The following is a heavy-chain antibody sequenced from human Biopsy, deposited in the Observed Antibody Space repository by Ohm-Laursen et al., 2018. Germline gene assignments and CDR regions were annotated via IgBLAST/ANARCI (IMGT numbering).Heavy chain of an antibody. Sequence: SLRLSCAASGFTFKNYAMNWVRQAPGKGLDWVSSIDSSAASTFYADSVKGRFTIPRDNSKNTLFLQMNSLSAADTAIYYCSSDLNGDPSAFDYWGQGTPVTVSS. J-gene: IGHJ4*02. CDR2: IDSSAAST. V-gene: IGHV3-23*01. D-gene: IGHD4-17*01. CDR3: SSDLNGDPSAFDY. CDR1: GFTFKNYA.